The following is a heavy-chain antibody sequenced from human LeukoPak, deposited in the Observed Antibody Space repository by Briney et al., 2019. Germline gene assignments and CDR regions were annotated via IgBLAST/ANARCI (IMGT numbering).Heavy chain of an antibody. V-gene: IGHV1-2*02. J-gene: IGHJ4*02. CDR2: INPDSGVT. CDR1: GYAFTGCF. D-gene: IGHD1-26*01. Sequence: GASVKISCKTSGYAFTGCFMHWVRQAPGQGLEWLGWINPDSGVTKYAQKFQGRVTMTRDTSISTAYMELSRLRSDDTAVYYCASRELGYWGQGTLVTVSS. CDR3: ASRELGY.